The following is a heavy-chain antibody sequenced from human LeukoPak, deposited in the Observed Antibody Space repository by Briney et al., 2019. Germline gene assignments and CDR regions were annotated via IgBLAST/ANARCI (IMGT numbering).Heavy chain of an antibody. D-gene: IGHD3-22*01. J-gene: IGHJ3*02. Sequence: PSETLSLTCTVSGDSISSNSYYWGWIRQPPGKGLEWIGSIYYSGASYYSPSLKSRVTISVDTSKNQFSLKLSSVTAADTAVFYCARHYYDSSGYYLEGFDIRGQGTMVTVSS. CDR3: ARHYYDSSGYYLEGFDI. V-gene: IGHV4-39*01. CDR1: GDSISSNSYY. CDR2: IYYSGAS.